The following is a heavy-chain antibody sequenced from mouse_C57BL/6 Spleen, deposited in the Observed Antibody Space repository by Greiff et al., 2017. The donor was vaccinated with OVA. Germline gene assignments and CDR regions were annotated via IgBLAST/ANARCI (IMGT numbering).Heavy chain of an antibody. CDR1: CSTFTEYT. J-gene: IGHJ3*01. CDR3: ARHERGYDYDCAY. Sequence: VQLQQSGAELVKPGASVKLSCQASCSTFTEYTIHLVKQRSGQGLGWLGWFYPGSGSLKSPEKFKDKATLTADKSSSTVYMELSRLTSEDSAVYFCARHERGYDYDCAYWGQGTLVTVSA. CDR2: FYPGSGSL. V-gene: IGHV1-62-2*01. D-gene: IGHD2-4*01.